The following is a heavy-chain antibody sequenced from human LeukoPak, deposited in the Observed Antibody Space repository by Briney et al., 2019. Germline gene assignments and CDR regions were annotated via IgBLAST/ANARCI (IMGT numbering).Heavy chain of an antibody. Sequence: GGSLRLSCAASGFTFSSHAMSWFRQAPGKGLEWVSAISGSGGSTYYGDSVKGRFTISRDNAKNSVYLQMNSLRDEDTAVYFCARLLATWDYYYMDVWGKGTTVTVSS. V-gene: IGHV3-23*01. CDR3: ARLLATWDYYYMDV. CDR1: GFTFSSHA. D-gene: IGHD2/OR15-2a*01. J-gene: IGHJ6*03. CDR2: ISGSGGST.